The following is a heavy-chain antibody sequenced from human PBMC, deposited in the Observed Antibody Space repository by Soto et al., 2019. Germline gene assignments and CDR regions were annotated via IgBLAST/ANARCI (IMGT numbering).Heavy chain of an antibody. V-gene: IGHV1-3*05. J-gene: IGHJ4*02. D-gene: IGHD2-15*01. CDR3: ARGESVVGDY. CDR2: INSGNGKT. CDR1: GYTFTSYA. Sequence: QVQLVQSGAEEKKPGASVKGSCKASGYTFTSYAMHWVRQAPGQRLEWMGGINSGNGKTKYSQKVRGRVTITRETSASTAYMELTSLRSQDTAVYYCARGESVVGDYWGQGTLVTVSS.